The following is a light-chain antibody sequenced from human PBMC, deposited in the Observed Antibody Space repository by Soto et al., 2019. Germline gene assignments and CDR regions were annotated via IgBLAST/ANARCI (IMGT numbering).Light chain of an antibody. Sequence: DILMTQSPPSLSASVGDRVTITCRASQTISNYLNWYQQKSGQAPKLLIYTAASLQSEVPSRFSGSGSGTDFTLTITTLQPEDFATYYCQQSYSAPTTFGGGTKVDIK. CDR1: QTISNY. J-gene: IGKJ4*01. V-gene: IGKV1-39*01. CDR2: TAA. CDR3: QQSYSAPTT.